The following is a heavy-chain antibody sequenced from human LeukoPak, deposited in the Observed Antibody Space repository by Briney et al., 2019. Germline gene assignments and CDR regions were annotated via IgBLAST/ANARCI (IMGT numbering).Heavy chain of an antibody. V-gene: IGHV3-30-3*01. CDR3: ARGNFKWGLLDYFDY. Sequence: GRSLRLSCAASGFTFSSYAMHWVRQAPGKGLEWVAVISYDGSNKYYADSVKGRFTISRDNSKNTLYLQMNSLRAEDTAVYYCARGNFKWGLLDYFDYWGQGTLVTVSS. CDR1: GFTFSSYA. CDR2: ISYDGSNK. J-gene: IGHJ4*02. D-gene: IGHD1-26*01.